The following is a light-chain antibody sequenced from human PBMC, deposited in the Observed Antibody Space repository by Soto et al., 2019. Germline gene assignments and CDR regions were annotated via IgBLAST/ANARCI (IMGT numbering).Light chain of an antibody. CDR3: QQSYSTTWT. CDR2: AAS. Sequence: DIQMTQSPSSLSASVGDRVTITCRASQGISTYLNWYQQKPGKAPKLLIYAASSLQSGVPSRFSGSGSETDFTRTISSLQPEDFATYSCQQSYSTTWTFGQGTKVDIK. J-gene: IGKJ1*01. V-gene: IGKV1-39*01. CDR1: QGISTY.